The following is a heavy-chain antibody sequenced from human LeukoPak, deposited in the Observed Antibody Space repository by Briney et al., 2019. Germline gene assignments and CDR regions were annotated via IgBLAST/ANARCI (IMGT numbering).Heavy chain of an antibody. CDR3: AKPARVGAVDY. J-gene: IGHJ4*02. D-gene: IGHD6-13*01. CDR1: GSTFSSYA. CDR2: ISGSSGNT. V-gene: IGHV3-23*01. Sequence: HPGGSLRLSCAASGSTFSSYAMSWVRQAPGKGLEWVSAISGSSGNTYYADSVKGRFTISRDNSKNTLYLQMNSLRAEDTAIYYCAKPARVGAVDYWGQGTLVTVSS.